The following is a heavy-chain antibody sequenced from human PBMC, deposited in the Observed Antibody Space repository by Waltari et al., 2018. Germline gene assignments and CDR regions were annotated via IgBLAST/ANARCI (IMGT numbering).Heavy chain of an antibody. CDR3: AKDVGLFIAVAGTRLGYFQH. CDR2: ISGRWGST. V-gene: IGHV3-23*01. CDR1: GFTFSSYA. J-gene: IGHJ1*01. Sequence: EVQLLESGGGLVQPGGSLRLSCAASGFTFSSYAMSWVRQAPGKGLEWVSAISGRWGSTYYADSVKGRFTISRDNAKNTLYLQMNSLRAEDTAVYYCAKDVGLFIAVAGTRLGYFQHWGQGTLVTVSS. D-gene: IGHD6-19*01.